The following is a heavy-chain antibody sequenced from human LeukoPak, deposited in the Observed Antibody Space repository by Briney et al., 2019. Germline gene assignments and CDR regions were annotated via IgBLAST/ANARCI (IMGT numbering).Heavy chain of an antibody. D-gene: IGHD5-18*01. J-gene: IGHJ4*02. V-gene: IGHV4-59*12. Sequence: SETLSLTCTVSGGSISSYYWSWIRQPPGKGLEWIGYIYYSGSTNYNPSLKSRVTISVDTSKNQFSLKLSSVTAADTAVYYCARVTNRGYSYGYGYWGQGTLVTVSS. CDR3: ARVTNRGYSYGYGY. CDR1: GGSISSYY. CDR2: IYYSGST.